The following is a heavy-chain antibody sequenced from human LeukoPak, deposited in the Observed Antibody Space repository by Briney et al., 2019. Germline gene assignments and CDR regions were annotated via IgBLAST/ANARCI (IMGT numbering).Heavy chain of an antibody. D-gene: IGHD1-14*01. CDR3: ATQRSGIFDY. Sequence: GGSLRLSCATSGFTFSNYWMAWVRQAPGKGLEWVANIKQDGSEKYYVDSVKGRFTPSRDNAKNSLFLQMNSLRVEDTAVYYCATQRSGIFDYWGQGTLVTVSS. J-gene: IGHJ4*02. CDR1: GFTFSNYW. V-gene: IGHV3-7*02. CDR2: IKQDGSEK.